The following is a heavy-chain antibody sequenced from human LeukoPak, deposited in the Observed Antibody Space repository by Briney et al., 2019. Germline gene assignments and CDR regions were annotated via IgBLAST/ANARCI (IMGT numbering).Heavy chain of an antibody. CDR1: GGSISSYY. Sequence: SETLSLTCTVSGGSISSYYWSWIRQPPGKGLEWIGYIYYSGSTNHNPSLKSRVTISVDTSKNQFSLKLSSVTAADTAVYYCARAHPHFDYWGQGTLVTVSS. CDR3: ARAHPHFDY. CDR2: IYYSGST. V-gene: IGHV4-59*01. J-gene: IGHJ4*02.